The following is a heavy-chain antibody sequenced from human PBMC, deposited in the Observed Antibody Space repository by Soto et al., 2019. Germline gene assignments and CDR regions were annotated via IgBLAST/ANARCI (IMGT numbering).Heavy chain of an antibody. J-gene: IGHJ6*03. CDR3: ARDQSRGQVFYYYMDV. CDR1: EFTFSTYA. D-gene: IGHD3-10*01. Sequence: VQLVESGGGLVQPGGSLRLSCAASEFTFSTYAMNWVRQAPGKGLEWVSYISSSSQNIRYADSVKGRFTISRDNAKNSLYQQMNSLRAEDTAVYYCARDQSRGQVFYYYMDVWGKGTTVTVSS. CDR2: ISSSSQNI. V-gene: IGHV3-48*01.